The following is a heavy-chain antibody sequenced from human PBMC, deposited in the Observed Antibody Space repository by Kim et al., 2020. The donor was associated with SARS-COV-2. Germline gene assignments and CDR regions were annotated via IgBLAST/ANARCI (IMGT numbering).Heavy chain of an antibody. CDR3: AKGRSIAAAGDFDY. Sequence: GGSLRLSCAASGFTFSSYGMHWVRQAPGKGLEWVAVIWYDGSNKYYADSVKGRFTISRDNSKNTLYLQMNSLRAEDTAVYYCAKGRSIAAAGDFDYWGQGTLVTVSS. V-gene: IGHV3-33*06. CDR1: GFTFSSYG. D-gene: IGHD6-13*01. CDR2: IWYDGSNK. J-gene: IGHJ4*02.